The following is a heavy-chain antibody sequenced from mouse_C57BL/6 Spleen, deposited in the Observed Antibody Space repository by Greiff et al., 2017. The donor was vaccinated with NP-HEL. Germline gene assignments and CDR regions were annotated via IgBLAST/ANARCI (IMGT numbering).Heavy chain of an antibody. CDR3: ARPSGTGYYLDY. CDR2: ISSGSSTI. V-gene: IGHV5-17*01. J-gene: IGHJ2*01. CDR1: GFTFSDYG. Sequence: EVKVVESGGGLVKPGGSLKLSCAASGFTFSDYGMHWVRQAPEKGLEWVAYISSGSSTIYYADTVKGRFTISRDNAKNTLFLQMTSLRSEDTAMYYCARPSGTGYYLDYWGQGTTLTVSS. D-gene: IGHD4-1*01.